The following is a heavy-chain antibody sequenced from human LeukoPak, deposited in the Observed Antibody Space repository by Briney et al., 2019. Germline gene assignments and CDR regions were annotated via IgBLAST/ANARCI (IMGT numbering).Heavy chain of an antibody. CDR1: GFTFDDFA. D-gene: IGHD2-15*01. V-gene: IGHV3-9*01. J-gene: IGHJ4*02. Sequence: GGSLRLSCVVSGFTFDDFAMYWVRQSPGKGLVWDSTISWNSQTVDYADSVKGRFTISRDNGKNTLFLQMSSLTTEDTALYYCVRDAEDIRHNYFDYWGQGTRVTVSS. CDR3: VRDAEDIRHNYFDY. CDR2: ISWNSQTV.